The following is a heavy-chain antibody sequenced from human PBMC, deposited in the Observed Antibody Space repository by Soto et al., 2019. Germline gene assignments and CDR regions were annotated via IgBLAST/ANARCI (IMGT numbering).Heavy chain of an antibody. CDR3: AREDVVATEYYFDY. V-gene: IGHV4-59*01. Sequence: QVRLQESGPGLVKPSETLSLTCTVSSGSISRYYWSWIRQPPGKRLEWIWYIYYSGSTNYNPSLRSRVTISVDTSKNQFPLKLSSVADADTAVYYCAREDVVATEYYFDYWGQGTLVTVSS. D-gene: IGHD5-12*01. J-gene: IGHJ4*02. CDR1: SGSISRYY. CDR2: IYYSGST.